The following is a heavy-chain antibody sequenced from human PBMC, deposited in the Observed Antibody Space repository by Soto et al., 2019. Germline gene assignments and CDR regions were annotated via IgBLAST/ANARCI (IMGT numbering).Heavy chain of an antibody. D-gene: IGHD1-26*01. Sequence: QVQLVESGGGVVQPGRSLRLSCAASGFSISTYALHWVRQAPGKGPEWEAIISYNGNNKHYADSVKGRFTISRDNSKNTVDLQMNSLRVEDTAMYYCARRSFPYSGSPLEPWSDALDIWGQGTMVTVSS. CDR3: ARRSFPYSGSPLEPWSDALDI. CDR1: GFSISTYA. V-gene: IGHV3-30*04. CDR2: ISYNGNNK. J-gene: IGHJ3*02.